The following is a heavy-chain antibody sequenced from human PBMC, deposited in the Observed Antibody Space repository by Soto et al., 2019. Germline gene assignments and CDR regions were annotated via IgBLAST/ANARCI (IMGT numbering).Heavy chain of an antibody. V-gene: IGHV3-21*01. CDR1: GFTFSSYS. Sequence: GGSLRLSCAASGFTFSSYSMNWVRQAPGKGLEWVSSISSSSSYIYYADSVRGRFTISRDNAKNSLYLQMNSLRAEDTAVYYCASLQYYYDSSGSPAEYFQHWGQGTLVTVSS. D-gene: IGHD3-22*01. CDR3: ASLQYYYDSSGSPAEYFQH. CDR2: ISSSSSYI. J-gene: IGHJ1*01.